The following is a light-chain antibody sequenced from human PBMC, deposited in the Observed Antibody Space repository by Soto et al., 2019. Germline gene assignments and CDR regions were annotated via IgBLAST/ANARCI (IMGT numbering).Light chain of an antibody. CDR1: QDISNY. CDR3: QQSSTAPFT. J-gene: IGKJ3*01. Sequence: DIQMTQSPSSLPASVGDRVTITCQASQDISNYLNWYQQKPGKAPKLLIFAASSLQSGVPSRFSGSGSRTDFTLTISSLQPEDFATYYCQQSSTAPFTFGPGTKVDIK. CDR2: AAS. V-gene: IGKV1-39*01.